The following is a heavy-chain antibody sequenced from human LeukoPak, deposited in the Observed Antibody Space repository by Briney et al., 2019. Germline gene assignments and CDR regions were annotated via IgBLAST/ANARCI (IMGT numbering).Heavy chain of an antibody. Sequence: ASETLSLTCTVSGGSISSSSYYWGWIRQPPGKGLEWIGSIYYSGSTIYSPSLKSRVTISVDTSKNHFSLKLSSVTAADTAVYYCARSSSWSSTTAYFDYWGQGTLVTVSS. V-gene: IGHV4-39*02. CDR2: IYYSGST. J-gene: IGHJ4*02. D-gene: IGHD6-13*01. CDR3: ARSSSWSSTTAYFDY. CDR1: GGSISSSSYY.